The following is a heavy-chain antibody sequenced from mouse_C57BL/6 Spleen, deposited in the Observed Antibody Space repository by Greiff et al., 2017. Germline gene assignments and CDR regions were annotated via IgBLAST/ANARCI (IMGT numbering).Heavy chain of an antibody. J-gene: IGHJ4*01. CDR3: ARYGTTVVATDYAMDY. CDR1: GYTFTGYW. V-gene: IGHV1-9*01. D-gene: IGHD1-1*01. CDR2: ILPGSGST. Sequence: QVQLQQSGAELMKPGASVKLSCKATGYTFTGYWIEWVKQRPGHGLEWIGEILPGSGSTNYNEKFKGKATLTADTSSNTAYMQLSSLTTEDSAIYYCARYGTTVVATDYAMDYWGQGTSVTVSS.